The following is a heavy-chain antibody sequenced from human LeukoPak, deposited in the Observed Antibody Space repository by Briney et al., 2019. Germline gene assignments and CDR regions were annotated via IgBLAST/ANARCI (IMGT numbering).Heavy chain of an antibody. J-gene: IGHJ4*02. CDR2: FDPEDDER. V-gene: IGHV1-24*01. CDR1: GHTLKDLS. CDR3: STETAGNY. Sequence: ASVKVSCKAFGHTLKDLSIHWVRQARGKGLEWLGGFDPEDDERMYAPKFQGRVTVTEDNSIDTAYMELTSLSSDDTGVYYCSTETAGNYWGQGTLVTASS.